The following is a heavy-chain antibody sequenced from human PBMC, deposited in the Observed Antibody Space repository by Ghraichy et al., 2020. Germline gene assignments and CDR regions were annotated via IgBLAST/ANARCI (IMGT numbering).Heavy chain of an antibody. D-gene: IGHD3-22*01. CDR3: ARAPYYYDSSGYYRGRYGAFDI. V-gene: IGHV3-11*01. CDR2: ISSSGSTI. J-gene: IGHJ3*02. Sequence: LSLTCAASGFTFSDYYMSWIRQAPGKGLEWVSYISSSGSTIYYADSVKGRFTISRDNAKNSLYLQMNSLRAEDTAVYYCARAPYYYDSSGYYRGRYGAFDIWGQGTMVTVSS. CDR1: GFTFSDYY.